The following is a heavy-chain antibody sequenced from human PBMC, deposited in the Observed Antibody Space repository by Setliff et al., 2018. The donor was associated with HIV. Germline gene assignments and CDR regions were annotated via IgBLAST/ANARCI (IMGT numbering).Heavy chain of an antibody. CDR3: ARTKHTADY. D-gene: IGHD5-18*01. J-gene: IGHJ4*02. Sequence: PGGSLRLSCAASGFTFSSYAMHWVRQAPGKGLEWVAVISYDGSNKYYVDSVKGRFTISRDNAKNALYLQMNSLRAEDTAVYYCARTKHTADYWGQGTLVTVSS. CDR2: ISYDGSNK. V-gene: IGHV3-30-3*01. CDR1: GFTFSSYA.